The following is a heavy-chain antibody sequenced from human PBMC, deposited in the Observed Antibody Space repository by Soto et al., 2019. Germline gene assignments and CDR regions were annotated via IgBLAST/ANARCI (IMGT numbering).Heavy chain of an antibody. CDR2: ISYDGSNK. CDR3: ARGNSSGWYGYFDY. CDR1: GFTFSSYA. J-gene: IGHJ4*02. Sequence: QVQLVESGGGVVQPGRSLRLSCAASGFTFSSYAMHWVRQAPGKGLEGVAVISYDGSNKYYADSVKGRFTISRDNSKNTLYLQMNSLRAEDTAVYYCARGNSSGWYGYFDYWGQGTLVTVSS. V-gene: IGHV3-30-3*01. D-gene: IGHD6-19*01.